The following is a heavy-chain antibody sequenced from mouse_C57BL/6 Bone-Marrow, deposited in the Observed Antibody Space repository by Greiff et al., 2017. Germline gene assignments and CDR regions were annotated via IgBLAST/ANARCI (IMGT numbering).Heavy chain of an antibody. CDR1: GYTFTSSW. CDR3: ALILY. V-gene: IGHV1-64*01. J-gene: IGHJ2*01. Sequence: QVQLQQPGAELVKPGASVKLSCKASGYTFTSSWMHWVKQRPGQGLEWIGMIPPTSGSTNYNEKFKGKATLTVDTSSRTAYLQLSSLTSEAAAVDYYALILYWGQGTTLTVSS. CDR2: IPPTSGST.